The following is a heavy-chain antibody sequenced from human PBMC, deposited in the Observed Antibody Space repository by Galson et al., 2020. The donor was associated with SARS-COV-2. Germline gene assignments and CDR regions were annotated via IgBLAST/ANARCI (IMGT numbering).Heavy chain of an antibody. V-gene: IGHV3-23*01. D-gene: IGHD3-3*01. CDR1: GFTFSLYS. CDR2: ISGSGGSA. CDR3: AKDFWSGYFFQNAFDI. Sequence: TGGSLRLSCAASGFTFSLYSMTWVRQAPGKGLEWVSAISGSGGSAYYAASVTGRFTFSRDNSNNTLFLQMTSLRAEDTAVYFCAKDFWSGYFFQNAFDIWGQGTMVTVSS. J-gene: IGHJ3*02.